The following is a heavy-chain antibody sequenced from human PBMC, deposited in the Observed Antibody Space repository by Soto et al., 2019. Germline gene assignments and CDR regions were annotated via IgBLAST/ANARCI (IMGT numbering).Heavy chain of an antibody. CDR3: ARGRGSTSLDAFDI. D-gene: IGHD2-2*01. CDR1: GFTFSSYW. CDR2: INSDGSST. V-gene: IGHV3-74*01. Sequence: EVQLVESGGGLVQPGGSLRLSCAASGFTFSSYWMHWVRQAPGKGLVWVSRINSDGSSTSYTDSVKGRFTISRDNAKNTLYLQMNSLRAEDTAVYYCARGRGSTSLDAFDIWGQGTMVTVSS. J-gene: IGHJ3*02.